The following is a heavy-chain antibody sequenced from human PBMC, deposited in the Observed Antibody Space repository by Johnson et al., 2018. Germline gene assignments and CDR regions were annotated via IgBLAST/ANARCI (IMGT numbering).Heavy chain of an antibody. CDR2: IIPIFATA. J-gene: IGHJ3*02. D-gene: IGHD4-17*01. CDR1: GGTFNSYA. CDR3: ARDEGDYGDDSFDI. V-gene: IGHV1-69*01. Sequence: VQLVESGAEVKKPGSSVKVSCKASGGTFNSYAISWVRQAPGQGLEWMGGIIPIFATANYAQKFQGRVTITADESTSTAYMELGSLISGDTAVDYCARDEGDYGDDSFDIWGQGTMVTVSS.